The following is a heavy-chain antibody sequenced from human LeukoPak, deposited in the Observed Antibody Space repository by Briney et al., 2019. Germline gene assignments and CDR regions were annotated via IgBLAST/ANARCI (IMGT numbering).Heavy chain of an antibody. J-gene: IGHJ4*02. CDR1: GFTFSSYG. D-gene: IGHD6-13*01. CDR3: AKDGGLAAAGPSAY. V-gene: IGHV3-33*06. CDR2: IWYDGSNK. Sequence: QPGRSLRLSCAASGFTFSSYGMHWVRQAPGKGLEWVAVIWYDGSNKYYADSVKGRFTISRDNSKNTLYLQMNSLRAEDTAAYYCAKDGGLAAAGPSAYWGQGTLVTVSS.